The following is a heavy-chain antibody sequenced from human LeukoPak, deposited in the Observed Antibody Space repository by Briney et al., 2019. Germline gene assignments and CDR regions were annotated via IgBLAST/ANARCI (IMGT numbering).Heavy chain of an antibody. D-gene: IGHD2-2*01. CDR2: ISSSGSII. V-gene: IGHV3-48*03. CDR1: GFTFSSYE. J-gene: IGHJ6*03. Sequence: GGSLRLSCAASGFTFSSYEMNWVRQAPGKGLEWVSYISSSGSIIYYADSVKGRFTISRDNAKNSVYLQMNSLRAEDTAVYYCARDCSSTSCYVDYYYMDVWGKGTTVTVSS. CDR3: ARDCSSTSCYVDYYYMDV.